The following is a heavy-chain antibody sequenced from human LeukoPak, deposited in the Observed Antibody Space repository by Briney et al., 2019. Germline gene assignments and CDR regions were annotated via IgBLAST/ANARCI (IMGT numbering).Heavy chain of an antibody. CDR3: VRAAHDSGGYLQYYFDY. Sequence: ASVKVSCKASGGTFSSYAINWVRQAPGQGLEWMGWINTITGNPTYAQGFTGQFVFSLDTSVSTAYLQISSLKAEDTAMYFCVRAAHDSGGYLQYYFDYWGQGTLVTVSS. CDR1: GGTFSSYA. V-gene: IGHV7-4-1*02. D-gene: IGHD3-22*01. CDR2: INTITGNP. J-gene: IGHJ4*02.